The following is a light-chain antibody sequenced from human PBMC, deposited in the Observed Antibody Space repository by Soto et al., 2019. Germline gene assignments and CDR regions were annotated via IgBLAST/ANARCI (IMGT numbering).Light chain of an antibody. CDR2: GAS. J-gene: IGKJ1*01. V-gene: IGKV3-20*01. CDR3: QQYGSSPQT. Sequence: EIVLTQSPGTLSLSPGERATLCCRTSQSVSSSYLAWYQQKPGQAPRLLIYGASSRATGIPGRFSGSGSGTDFTLTISRLEPEDFAVYYCQQYGSSPQTFGQGTKVDI. CDR1: QSVSSSY.